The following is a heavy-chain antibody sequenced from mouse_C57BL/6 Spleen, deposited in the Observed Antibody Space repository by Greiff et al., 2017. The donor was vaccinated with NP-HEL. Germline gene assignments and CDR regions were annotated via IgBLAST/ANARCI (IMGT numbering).Heavy chain of an antibody. J-gene: IGHJ1*03. Sequence: EVQLQQSGAELVRPGASVKLSCTASGFNIKDDYMHWVKQRPEQGLEWIGWIDPENGDTEYASKFQGKATITADTSSNTAYLQLSSLTSEDTAVYYCTTSTMRGYFDVWGTGTTVTVSS. CDR1: GFNIKDDY. CDR3: TTSTMRGYFDV. CDR2: IDPENGDT. D-gene: IGHD2-4*01. V-gene: IGHV14-4*01.